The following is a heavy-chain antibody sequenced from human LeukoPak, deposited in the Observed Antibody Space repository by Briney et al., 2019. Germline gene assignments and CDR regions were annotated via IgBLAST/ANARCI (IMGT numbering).Heavy chain of an antibody. CDR2: IIPNTGGT. V-gene: IGHV1-2*04. CDR1: GYTFTSYY. Sequence: GASVKVSCKASGYTFTSYYMHWVRQAPGQGLEWMGWIIPNTGGTNYAQKFQDWVTMSSDTSISTAYMELSSLRSDDTAVYYCARGSPSYAQWHFDLWGRGTLVTVSS. J-gene: IGHJ2*01. D-gene: IGHD2/OR15-2a*01. CDR3: ARGSPSYAQWHFDL.